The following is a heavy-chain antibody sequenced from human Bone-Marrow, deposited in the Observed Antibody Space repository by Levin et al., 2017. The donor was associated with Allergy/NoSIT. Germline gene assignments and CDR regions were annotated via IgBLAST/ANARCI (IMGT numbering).Heavy chain of an antibody. J-gene: IGHJ4*02. D-gene: IGHD6-19*01. CDR1: GFTFSSAW. CDR2: IKSRADGGTT. V-gene: IGHV3-15*01. CDR3: STPDMYGSGWYEGLGH. Sequence: GESLKISCAASGFTFSSAWINWVRQAPGKGLEWVGRIKSRADGGTTDYGAPVKGRFTIARDDSKSTVYLQMNSLEIEDTAVYYFSTPDMYGSGWYEGLGHWGQGTLVTVSS.